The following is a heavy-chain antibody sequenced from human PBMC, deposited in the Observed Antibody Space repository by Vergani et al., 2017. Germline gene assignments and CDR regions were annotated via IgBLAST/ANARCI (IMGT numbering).Heavy chain of an antibody. J-gene: IGHJ4*02. D-gene: IGHD2-15*01. CDR3: ARAGYCSGGSCAAPSHFDY. CDR1: GGTFSSYA. CDR2: IIPIFGTA. Sequence: QVQLVQSGAEVKKPGSSVKVSCKASGGTFSSYAISWVRQAPGQGLEWVGGIIPIFGTANYAQEFQGRVTITEDKSTSTTYMELSSQSSEDTAVYYCARAGYCSGGSCAAPSHFDYWGQGTLVTVSS. V-gene: IGHV1-69*06.